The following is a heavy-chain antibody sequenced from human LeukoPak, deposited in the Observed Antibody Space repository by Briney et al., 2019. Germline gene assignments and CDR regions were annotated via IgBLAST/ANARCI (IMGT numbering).Heavy chain of an antibody. CDR3: ASLQNIVGATPLPDY. Sequence: SETLSLTCTVSGDSISGSYWTWIRQPPGKGLEWIGYIYYSGNTNYNPSLQSRVTISVDTSKNQFSLKLNSVTAADTAVYYCASLQNIVGATPLPDYWGQGTLVTVSS. CDR2: IYYSGNT. D-gene: IGHD1-26*01. V-gene: IGHV4-59*12. CDR1: GDSISGSY. J-gene: IGHJ4*02.